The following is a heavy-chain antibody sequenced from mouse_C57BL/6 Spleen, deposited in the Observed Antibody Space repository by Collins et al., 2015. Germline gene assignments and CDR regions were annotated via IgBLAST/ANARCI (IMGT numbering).Heavy chain of an antibody. CDR3: ARETARATPFAY. Sequence: QVQLQQSGAELVRPGTSVKVSCKASGYAFTNYLIEWVKQRPGQGLEWIGVINPGSGGTNYNEKFKGKATLTADKSSSTAYMQLSSLTSDDSAVYFCARETARATPFAYWGQGTLVTVSA. CDR1: GYAFTNYL. CDR2: INPGSGGT. D-gene: IGHD3-2*01. J-gene: IGHJ3*01. V-gene: IGHV1-54*01.